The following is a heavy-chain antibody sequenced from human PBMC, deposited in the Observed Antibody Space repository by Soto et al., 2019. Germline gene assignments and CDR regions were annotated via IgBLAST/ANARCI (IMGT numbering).Heavy chain of an antibody. CDR3: ARGRTVRNYADDSSDYFYFFDY. CDR1: GDSVSTFY. CDR2: VYYTMST. V-gene: IGHV4-59*02. D-gene: IGHD3-22*01. J-gene: IGHJ4*02. Sequence: PSETLPFACTVSGDSVSTFYCGWIRQSPGKYLWLIGYVYYTMSTNYNPSRKIRVTISVDRSKNQFSLKLTSANAADTAVYYCARGRTVRNYADDSSDYFYFFDYWGQGTQVSVSS.